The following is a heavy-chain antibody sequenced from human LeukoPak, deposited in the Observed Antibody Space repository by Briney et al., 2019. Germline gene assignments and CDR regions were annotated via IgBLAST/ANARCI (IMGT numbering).Heavy chain of an antibody. V-gene: IGHV3-23*01. Sequence: GGSLRLSCAASGFTFSSYAMSWVRQAPGKGLEWVSAISGSGGSTYYADSVKGRFTISRDNSKNTLYLQMNSLRAEDTAVYYCAKTLITMIVVVTHPVDAFDIWGQGTMVTVSS. CDR1: GFTFSSYA. J-gene: IGHJ3*02. D-gene: IGHD3-22*01. CDR3: AKTLITMIVVVTHPVDAFDI. CDR2: ISGSGGST.